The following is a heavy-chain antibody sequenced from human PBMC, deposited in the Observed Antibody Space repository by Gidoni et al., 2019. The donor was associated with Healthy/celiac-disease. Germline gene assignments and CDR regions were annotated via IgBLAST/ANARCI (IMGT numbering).Heavy chain of an antibody. Sequence: QVQLQESGPGLVKPSETLSLPCTVSGGSISSYYWSWIRQPPGKGLEWIGYIYYSGSTNYNPSLKSRVTISVDTSKNQFSLKLSSVTAADTAVYYCARLMVVPAALYYFDYWGQGTLVTVSS. V-gene: IGHV4-59*08. J-gene: IGHJ4*02. CDR1: GGSISSYY. CDR2: IYYSGST. CDR3: ARLMVVPAALYYFDY. D-gene: IGHD2-2*01.